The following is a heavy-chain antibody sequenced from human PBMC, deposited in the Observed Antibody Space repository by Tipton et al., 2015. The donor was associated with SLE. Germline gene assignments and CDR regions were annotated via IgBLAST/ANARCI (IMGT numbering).Heavy chain of an antibody. Sequence: TLSLTCAVSGDSISRGGYSWNWVRQFPEKGLEWIGYIYYSGTTFYNPSLSSRLTISVDTSKNQFSLRLNSVTAADTAVYYCARGLRRSGSYSAFDIWGQGTMVTVSS. D-gene: IGHD1-26*01. CDR1: GDSISRGGYS. V-gene: IGHV4-31*11. J-gene: IGHJ3*02. CDR3: ARGLRRSGSYSAFDI. CDR2: IYYSGTT.